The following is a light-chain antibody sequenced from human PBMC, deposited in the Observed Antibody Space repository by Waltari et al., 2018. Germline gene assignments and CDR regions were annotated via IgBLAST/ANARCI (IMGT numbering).Light chain of an antibody. J-gene: IGLJ3*02. Sequence: QSALTQPASVSGSPGQSITISCPGPSSDVGSYNLVSWYQQHPGKAPKLMIYEVSKRPSGVSNRFSGSKSGNTASLTISGLQAEDEADYYCCSYAGSSTWVFGGGTKLTVL. CDR2: EVS. CDR1: SSDVGSYNL. V-gene: IGLV2-23*02. CDR3: CSYAGSSTWV.